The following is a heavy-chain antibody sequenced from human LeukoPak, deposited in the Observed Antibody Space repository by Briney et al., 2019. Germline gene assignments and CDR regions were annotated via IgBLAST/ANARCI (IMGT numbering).Heavy chain of an antibody. CDR1: GFTFSSYS. CDR3: ARIDYYDSSGYDSGFDY. CDR2: ISSSSSYI. Sequence: GGSLRLSCAASGFTFSSYSMNWVRQAPGKGLEWVSSISSSSSYIYYADSVKGRFTISRDNAKNSLYLQMNSLRAEDTAVYYCARIDYYDSSGYDSGFDYWGQGTLVTVSS. V-gene: IGHV3-21*01. D-gene: IGHD3-22*01. J-gene: IGHJ4*02.